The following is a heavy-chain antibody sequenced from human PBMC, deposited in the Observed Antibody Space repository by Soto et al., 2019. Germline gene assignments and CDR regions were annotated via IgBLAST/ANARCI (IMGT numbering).Heavy chain of an antibody. CDR3: ARDSGIPGRFWYFDI. CDR1: GGTFSSYT. Sequence: SVKVSCKASGGTFSSYTISWVRQAPGQGLEWMGRIIPILGIANYAQKFQGRVTITADKSTSTAYMELSSLRSEDTAVYYCARDSGIPGRFWYFDIWGRGTLVTVSS. J-gene: IGHJ2*01. V-gene: IGHV1-69*04. D-gene: IGHD3-3*01. CDR2: IIPILGIA.